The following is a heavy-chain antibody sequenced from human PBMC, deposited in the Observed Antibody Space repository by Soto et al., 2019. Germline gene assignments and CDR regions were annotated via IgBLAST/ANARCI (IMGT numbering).Heavy chain of an antibody. CDR3: ASHCSSTSCPHHYYYYYGMDV. CDR1: GGTFSSYA. Sequence: QVQLVQSGAEVKKPGSSVKVSCKASGGTFSSYAISWVRQAPGQGLEWMGGIIPIFGTANYAQKFQGRVTITADKSTSTAYMELSSLRSEYTAVYYCASHCSSTSCPHHYYYYYGMDVWGQGTTVTVSS. V-gene: IGHV1-69*06. CDR2: IIPIFGTA. J-gene: IGHJ6*02. D-gene: IGHD2-2*01.